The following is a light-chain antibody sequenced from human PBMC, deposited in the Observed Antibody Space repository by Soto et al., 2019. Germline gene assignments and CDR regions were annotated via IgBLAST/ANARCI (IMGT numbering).Light chain of an antibody. CDR1: QGISNY. J-gene: IGKJ4*01. V-gene: IGKV1-16*01. Sequence: DIQMTQSPSSLSASVGDRVTITCRASQGISNYLGWLQQKPGKAPKSLIYAASSLHSGVPSRFSGSGSGTDFTLTISSLRPEDFATYYCQQYSASPLTFGGGTKVEIK. CDR3: QQYSASPLT. CDR2: AAS.